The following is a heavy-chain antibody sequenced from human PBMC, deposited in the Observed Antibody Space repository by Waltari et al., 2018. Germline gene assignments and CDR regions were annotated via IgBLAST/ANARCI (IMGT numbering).Heavy chain of an antibody. Sequence: QLHLQESGPGLVKPSETLSLTCSVPGGSITSNRHYWAWIRQPPGKGLEWTATFSYSGATYNNPSLKSRVTISVDTSKNQFSLKLSSVTAADTALYYCATYIGASIGTAAFDVWGQGTMVTVSS. V-gene: IGHV4-39*01. CDR1: GGSITSNRHY. D-gene: IGHD3-16*01. J-gene: IGHJ3*01. CDR2: FSYSGAT. CDR3: ATYIGASIGTAAFDV.